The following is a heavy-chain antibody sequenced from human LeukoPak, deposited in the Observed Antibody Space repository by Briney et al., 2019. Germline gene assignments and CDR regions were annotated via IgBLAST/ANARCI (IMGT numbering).Heavy chain of an antibody. D-gene: IGHD1-26*01. CDR2: IKSKTDGGTT. CDR3: ARGVVGATKAPPSSY. V-gene: IGHV3-15*01. CDR1: GFTFSNAW. J-gene: IGHJ4*02. Sequence: PGGSLRLSCAASGFTFSNAWMSWVRQAPGKGLEWVGRIKSKTDGGTTDYAAPVKGRFTISRDDSKNTLYLQMNSLRAEDTAVYYCARGVVGATKAPPSSYWGQGTLVTVSS.